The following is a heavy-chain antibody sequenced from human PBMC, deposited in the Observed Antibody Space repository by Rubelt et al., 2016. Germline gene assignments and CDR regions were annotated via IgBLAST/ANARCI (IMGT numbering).Heavy chain of an antibody. CDR3: ARDPGGYRGYDYKYFEH. V-gene: IGHV1-2*06. D-gene: IGHD5-12*01. Sequence: GLEWMGRINPNSGGTNYAQKFQGRVTMTRDTSISTAYMELSRLRSDDTAVYYCARDPGGYRGYDYKYFEHWGQGTLVTVSS. J-gene: IGHJ4*02. CDR2: INPNSGGT.